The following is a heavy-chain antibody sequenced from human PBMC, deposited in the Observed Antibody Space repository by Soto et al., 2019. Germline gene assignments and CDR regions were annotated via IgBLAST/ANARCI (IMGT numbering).Heavy chain of an antibody. CDR1: GGSFSGYY. CDR2: VHHSGTT. D-gene: IGHD3-9*01. J-gene: IGHJ6*02. V-gene: IGHV4-34*01. Sequence: QVQLQQWGAGLLKPSETLSLTCAVNGGSFSGYYWNWIRQSAGKGLEWIGRVHHSGTTNYNPSLKSRLTGSLDTSKNPFALQLNSVTAADTAMYYCVRQKGFFDWSSHVTGPGGMDVWGQGTSVTVSS. CDR3: VRQKGFFDWSSHVTGPGGMDV.